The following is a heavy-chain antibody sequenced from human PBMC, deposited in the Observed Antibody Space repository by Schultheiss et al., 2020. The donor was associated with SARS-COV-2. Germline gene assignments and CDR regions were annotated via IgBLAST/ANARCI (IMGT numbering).Heavy chain of an antibody. J-gene: IGHJ4*02. D-gene: IGHD3-16*01. V-gene: IGHV3-13*01. Sequence: GGSLRLSCAASGFTVSSNYMSWVRQAPGKGLEWVSAIGTAGDTYYPGSVKGRFTISRENAKNSLYLQMNSLRAEDTAVYYCAKDEGYVWGSHFDYWGQGTLVTVS. CDR1: GFTVSSNY. CDR3: AKDEGYVWGSHFDY. CDR2: IGTAGDT.